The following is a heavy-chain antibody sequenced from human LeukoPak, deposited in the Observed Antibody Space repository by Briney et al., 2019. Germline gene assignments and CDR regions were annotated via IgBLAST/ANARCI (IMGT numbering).Heavy chain of an antibody. J-gene: IGHJ4*02. CDR1: GGSISSSSYY. Sequence: SETLSLTCTVSGGSISSSSYYWGWIHQPPGKGLEWIGSMYYSGAAYFNPSLKSRVTISVDTSKNQFSLKLISVTAADTAVYYCARYIGGSGTYYFDHWGRGTLVTVSS. D-gene: IGHD1-26*01. V-gene: IGHV4-39*01. CDR2: MYYSGAA. CDR3: ARYIGGSGTYYFDH.